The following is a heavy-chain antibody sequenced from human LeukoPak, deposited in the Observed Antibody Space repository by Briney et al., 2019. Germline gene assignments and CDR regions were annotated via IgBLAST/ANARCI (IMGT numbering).Heavy chain of an antibody. Sequence: ASVTVSCTASGGTFSSYAISWVRQAPGQGLEWMGGIIPIFGTANYAQKFQGRVTITADESTSTAYMELSSLRSEDTAVYYCARQLRTYYFDYWGQGTLVTVSS. CDR2: IIPIFGTA. D-gene: IGHD1-26*01. J-gene: IGHJ4*02. CDR3: ARQLRTYYFDY. CDR1: GGTFSSYA. V-gene: IGHV1-69*13.